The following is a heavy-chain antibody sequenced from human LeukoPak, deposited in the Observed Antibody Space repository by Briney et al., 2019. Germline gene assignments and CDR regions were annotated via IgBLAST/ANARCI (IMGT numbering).Heavy chain of an antibody. V-gene: IGHV3-11*04. CDR2: ISSSGGTT. CDR1: GVSFSDNY. J-gene: IGHJ3*02. Sequence: GGSLRLSCAASGVSFSDNYMSWIRQAPGKGLEWVSYISSSGGTTYYTDSVKGRFTISRDNAKNSLYLQMNSLTAEDTAVYYCARERATSGAFDIWGQGIIVTVAS. CDR3: ARERATSGAFDI. D-gene: IGHD3-10*01.